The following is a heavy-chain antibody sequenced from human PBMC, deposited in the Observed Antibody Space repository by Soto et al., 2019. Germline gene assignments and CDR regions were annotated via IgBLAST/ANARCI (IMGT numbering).Heavy chain of an antibody. CDR3: ARQGETYYNIPSCMGV. CDR1: GYSFTSYW. Sequence: PGESLKTSCKGSGYSFTSYWLGRVRQMPGKGMEWMGIIYPGDSDTRYSPSFQGQLTILADKSISTAYLQWSSLKASDTAMYYCARQGETYYNIPSCMGVWGQGTTVTVSS. V-gene: IGHV5-51*01. J-gene: IGHJ6*02. D-gene: IGHD3-9*01. CDR2: IYPGDSDT.